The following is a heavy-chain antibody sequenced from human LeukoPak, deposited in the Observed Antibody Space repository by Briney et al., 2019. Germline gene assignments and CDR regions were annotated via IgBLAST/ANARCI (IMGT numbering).Heavy chain of an antibody. CDR1: GFTVSSNY. J-gene: IGHJ5*02. CDR2: IYRDGST. CDR3: ARVMTAITNWFDP. D-gene: IGHD2-21*02. V-gene: IGHV3-66*01. Sequence: GGSLRLSCAASGFTVSSNYVSWVRQAPGKGLEWVSSIYRDGSTYYAGSVKGRFTISRDNSKNTLNLQMNNLRVEDTAVYYCARVMTAITNWFDPWGQGTLVTVSS.